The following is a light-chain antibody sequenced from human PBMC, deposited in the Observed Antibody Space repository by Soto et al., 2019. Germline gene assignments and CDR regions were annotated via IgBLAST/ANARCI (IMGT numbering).Light chain of an antibody. J-gene: IGLJ1*01. CDR1: SSDVGGYNY. Sequence: QSALTQPASVSGSPGQSITISCTGTSSDVGGYNYVSWYQQHPGKAPKLMIYDVSQRPSGVSNRFSGSKSGNTASLTISGLQAEDKADYYCSSYTSSSTLGVFGTGTKLTVL. CDR2: DVS. CDR3: SSYTSSSTLGV. V-gene: IGLV2-14*01.